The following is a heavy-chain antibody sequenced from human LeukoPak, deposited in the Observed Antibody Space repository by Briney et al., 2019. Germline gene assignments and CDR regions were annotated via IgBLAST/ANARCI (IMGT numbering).Heavy chain of an antibody. J-gene: IGHJ6*03. D-gene: IGHD1-26*01. CDR1: GCSISSGSFY. CDR2: IYTRGST. Sequence: SQTLSLTCTVSGCSISSGSFYWSWTRPPAGKGLEWIGSIYTRGSTNYNPSHKSRVTISVHTTKNQFSLKLSSVTAADTAVYYCARDSGSDYYYYYMDVWGKGTTVTISS. CDR3: ARDSGSDYYYYYMDV. V-gene: IGHV4-61*02.